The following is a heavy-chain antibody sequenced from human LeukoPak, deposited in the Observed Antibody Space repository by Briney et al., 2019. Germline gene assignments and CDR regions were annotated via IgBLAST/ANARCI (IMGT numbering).Heavy chain of an antibody. CDR2: INPNSGGT. CDR3: ARDGANKVRGVHYFYMDV. Sequence: ASVKVSCKTSGYTFSNYGLTWVRRAPGQGLEWVGRINPNSGGTDYAQRFQGRVTMTRDTSISTAYMELSRLRSDDTAVYYCARDGANKVRGVHYFYMDVWGKGTTITVSS. V-gene: IGHV1-2*06. J-gene: IGHJ6*03. CDR1: GYTFSNYG. D-gene: IGHD3-10*01.